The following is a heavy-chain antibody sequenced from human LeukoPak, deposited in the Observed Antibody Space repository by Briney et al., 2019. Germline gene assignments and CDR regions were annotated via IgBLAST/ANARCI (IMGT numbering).Heavy chain of an antibody. D-gene: IGHD3-3*01. CDR3: VRASDYDFWSGGDWFDP. Sequence: SETLSLTCTVSGGSISSYYWGWIRQPPGKGLEWIGYIYYSGSTNYNPSLKSRVTISVDTSKNQFSLKLSSVTAADTAVYYCVRASDYDFWSGGDWFDPWGQGTLVTVSS. CDR2: IYYSGST. J-gene: IGHJ5*02. V-gene: IGHV4-59*01. CDR1: GGSISSYY.